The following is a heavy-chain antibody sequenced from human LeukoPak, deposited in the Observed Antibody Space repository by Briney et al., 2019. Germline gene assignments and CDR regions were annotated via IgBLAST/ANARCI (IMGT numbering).Heavy chain of an antibody. CDR1: GGSLSTHH. CDR2: ISDSGST. Sequence: SETLSLTCVVSGGSLSTHHWSWIRQSPGRGLEWIGYISDSGSTNYNPSLKSRVTISVDTSKNQFTLMLSSVTAADTAVYYCARGYDSSAYYPFNYWGQGTLVTVSS. J-gene: IGHJ4*02. CDR3: ARGYDSSAYYPFNY. D-gene: IGHD3-22*01. V-gene: IGHV4-59*11.